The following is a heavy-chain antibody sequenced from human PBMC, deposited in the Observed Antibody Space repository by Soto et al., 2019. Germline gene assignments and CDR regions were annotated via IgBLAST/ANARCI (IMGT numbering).Heavy chain of an antibody. J-gene: IGHJ4*02. CDR2: ISGSGGST. V-gene: IGHV3-23*01. Sequence: PGGSLRLSCAASGFTFSSYAMSWVRQAPGKGLEWVSAISGSGGSTYYADSVKGRFTISRDNSKNTLYLQMNSLRAEDTAVYYYAKVYYYDSSGYEQDYWGQGTLVTVSS. D-gene: IGHD3-22*01. CDR1: GFTFSSYA. CDR3: AKVYYYDSSGYEQDY.